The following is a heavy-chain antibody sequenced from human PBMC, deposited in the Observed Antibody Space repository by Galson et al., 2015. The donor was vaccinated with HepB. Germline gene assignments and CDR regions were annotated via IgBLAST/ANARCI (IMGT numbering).Heavy chain of an antibody. CDR3: ARDYSTFFDY. CDR1: GFTFSSYD. J-gene: IGHJ4*01. D-gene: IGHD6-13*01. Sequence: SLRLSCAASGFTFSSYDMNWVRQAPGKGLEWLSYISRSSSNIYYADSVKGRFTISRDNAKKSLYLQVNSLRAEDTAVYYCARDYSTFFDYWGQGTLVTVSS. V-gene: IGHV3-48*01. CDR2: ISRSSSNI.